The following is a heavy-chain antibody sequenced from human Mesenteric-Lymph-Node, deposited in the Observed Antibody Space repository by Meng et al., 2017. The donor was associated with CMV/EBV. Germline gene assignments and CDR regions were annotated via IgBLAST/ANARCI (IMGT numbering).Heavy chain of an antibody. D-gene: IGHD2-2*01. J-gene: IGHJ6*02. CDR3: ARGGSGNCSSTSCHYYYYYGMDV. CDR1: EFTFSIYS. V-gene: IGHV3-48*04. Sequence: GESLKISCAASEFTFSIYSMNWVRQAPGKGLQWISYISSTNTSMYYTDSVKGRFTISRDNAKNSLYLQLNSLRADDTAVYYCARGGSGNCSSTSCHYYYYYGMDVWGQGTTVTVSS. CDR2: ISSTNTSM.